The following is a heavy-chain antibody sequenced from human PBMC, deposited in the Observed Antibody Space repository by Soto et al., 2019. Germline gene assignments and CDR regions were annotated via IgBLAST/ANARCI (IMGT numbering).Heavy chain of an antibody. D-gene: IGHD3-9*01. CDR1: GGSISSYY. CDR3: GRGGRYFDWLWAFDI. J-gene: IGHJ3*02. CDR2: IYYSGST. V-gene: IGHV4-59*01. Sequence: SETLSLTCTVSGGSISSYYWSWIRQPPGKGLEWIGYIYYSGSTNYNPSLKSRVTISVDTSKNQFSLKLSSVTAADTAVYYCGRGGRYFDWLWAFDIWGQGTMVTVS.